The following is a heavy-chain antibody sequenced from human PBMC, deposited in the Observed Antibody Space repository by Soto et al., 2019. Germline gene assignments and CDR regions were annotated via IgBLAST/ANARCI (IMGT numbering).Heavy chain of an antibody. CDR3: AKDASEVAGTFDY. CDR1: GFTFDDYT. J-gene: IGHJ4*02. CDR2: ISWDGGST. D-gene: IGHD6-19*01. Sequence: EVQLVESGGVVVQPGGSLRLSCAASGFTFDDYTMHWVRQAPGKGLEWVSLISWDGGSTYYADSEKGRFTISRDNSKNSLYLQMNSLRTEDTALYYCAKDASEVAGTFDYWGQGTLVTVSS. V-gene: IGHV3-43*01.